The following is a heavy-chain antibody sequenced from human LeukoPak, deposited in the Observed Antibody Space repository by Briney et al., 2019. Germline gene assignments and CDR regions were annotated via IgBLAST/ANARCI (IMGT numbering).Heavy chain of an antibody. CDR3: AKDLRSSGYYQFDY. J-gene: IGHJ4*02. D-gene: IGHD3-22*01. Sequence: HPGGSLRLSCAASGFTFSSYAMSWVRQAPGKGLEWVSAISGSGGSTYYADSVKGRFTISRDNSKNTLYLQMNSLRAEDTAVYYCAKDLRSSGYYQFDYWGQGTLVTVSS. V-gene: IGHV3-23*01. CDR1: GFTFSSYA. CDR2: ISGSGGST.